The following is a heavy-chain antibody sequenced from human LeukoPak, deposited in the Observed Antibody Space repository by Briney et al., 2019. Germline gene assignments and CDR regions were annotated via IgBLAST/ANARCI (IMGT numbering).Heavy chain of an antibody. J-gene: IGHJ4*02. V-gene: IGHV3-21*01. CDR3: ASLPWLVCWIYY. Sequence: GGSLRLSCVASGFTFSSLAMNWVRQAPGRGLEWVSSISSNSTYIQYADSVKGRFTISRDNARNSLYLQMNNLRAEDTAVYYCASLPWLVCWIYYWGQGTLVTVSS. CDR2: ISSNSTYI. D-gene: IGHD6-19*01. CDR1: GFTFSSLA.